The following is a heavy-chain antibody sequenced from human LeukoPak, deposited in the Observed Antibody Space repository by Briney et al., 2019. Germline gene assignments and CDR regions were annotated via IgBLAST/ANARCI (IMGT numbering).Heavy chain of an antibody. D-gene: IGHD1-26*01. CDR2: IYYSGST. CDR1: GGSSSSYY. V-gene: IGHV4-59*01. CDR3: ARAVGAHPLYYYYYYMDV. J-gene: IGHJ6*03. Sequence: SETLSLTCTVSGGSSSSYYWSWIRQPPGKGLEWIGYIYYSGSTNYNPSLKSRVTISVDTSKNQFSLKLSSVTAADTAVYYCARAVGAHPLYYYYYYMDVWGKGTTVTISS.